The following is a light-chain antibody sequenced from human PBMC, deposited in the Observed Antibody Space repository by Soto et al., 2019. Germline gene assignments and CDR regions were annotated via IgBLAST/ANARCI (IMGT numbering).Light chain of an antibody. J-gene: IGKJ1*01. Sequence: IVLTQSPGSLSLSPVRGPTLSCKAIQSISKNYFAWYQQKRRPATRLIIYGATNRATGISDRLSGRGSGKDFTITISRLDPEDSAVYYCQQYGSSGTSGQGTKVDIK. CDR1: QSISKNY. V-gene: IGKV3-20*01. CDR2: GAT. CDR3: QQYGSSGT.